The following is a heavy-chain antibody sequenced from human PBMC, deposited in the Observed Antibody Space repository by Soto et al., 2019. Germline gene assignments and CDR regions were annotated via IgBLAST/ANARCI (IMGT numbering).Heavy chain of an antibody. V-gene: IGHV3-30*18. D-gene: IGHD3-3*01. CDR3: AKDIRTYYDFWSGSYFDY. CDR1: GFTFSSYG. CDR2: ISYDGSNK. J-gene: IGHJ4*02. Sequence: GGSLRLSCAASGFTFSSYGMHWVRQAPGKGLEWVAVISYDGSNKYYADSVKGRFTISRDNSKNTLYLQMNSLRAEDTAVYYCAKDIRTYYDFWSGSYFDYWGQGTLVTVSS.